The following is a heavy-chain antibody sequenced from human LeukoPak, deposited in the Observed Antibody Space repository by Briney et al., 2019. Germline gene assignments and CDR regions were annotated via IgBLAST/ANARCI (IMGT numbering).Heavy chain of an antibody. V-gene: IGHV3-30*04. Sequence: GGSLRLSCAASGFTFSSYAIHWVRQAPGMGLEWVAVISYDGSNKYYADSVKGRFTISRDNSKNTLYLQMNSLRAEDTAVYYCARDQEMATIKDAFDFWGQGTMVTVSS. D-gene: IGHD5-24*01. CDR1: GFTFSSYA. CDR2: ISYDGSNK. J-gene: IGHJ3*01. CDR3: ARDQEMATIKDAFDF.